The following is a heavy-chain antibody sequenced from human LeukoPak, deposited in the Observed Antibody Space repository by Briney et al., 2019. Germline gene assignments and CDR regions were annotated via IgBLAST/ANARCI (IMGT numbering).Heavy chain of an antibody. CDR2: IYYSGST. V-gene: IGHV4-30-4*01. CDR1: GGSISSGDYY. D-gene: IGHD4-17*01. Sequence: SETLSLTCTVSGGSISSGDYYWSWICQPPGKGLEWIGYIYYSGSTYYNPSLKSRVTISVDTSKNQFSLKLSSVTAADTAVYYCARDHLTTVTSSIFDYWGQGTLVTVSS. J-gene: IGHJ4*02. CDR3: ARDHLTTVTSSIFDY.